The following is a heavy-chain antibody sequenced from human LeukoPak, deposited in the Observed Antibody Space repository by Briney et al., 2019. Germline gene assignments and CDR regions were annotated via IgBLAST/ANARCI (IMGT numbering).Heavy chain of an antibody. J-gene: IGHJ4*02. V-gene: IGHV4-34*01. CDR3: ARGKVATIDY. CDR1: GGSFSGYY. Sequence: PSETLSLTCAVYGGSFSGYYWSWIRQPPGKGLEWIGEINHSGSTNYNPPLKSRVTISVDTSKNQFSLKLSSVTAADTAVYYCARGKVATIDYWGQGTLVTVSS. D-gene: IGHD5-24*01. CDR2: INHSGST.